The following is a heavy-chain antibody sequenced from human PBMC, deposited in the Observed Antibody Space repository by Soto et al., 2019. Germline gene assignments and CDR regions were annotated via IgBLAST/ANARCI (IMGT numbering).Heavy chain of an antibody. CDR1: GGSISSGGYS. CDR2: IYHSGST. Sequence: PSETLSLTCAVSGGSISSGGYSWSWIRQPPGKGLEWIGYIYHSGSTYYNPSLKSRVTISVDRSKNQFSLKLSSVTAADTAVYYCARRYNWNYDYWGQGTLVTVSS. J-gene: IGHJ4*02. V-gene: IGHV4-30-2*01. CDR3: ARRYNWNYDY. D-gene: IGHD1-20*01.